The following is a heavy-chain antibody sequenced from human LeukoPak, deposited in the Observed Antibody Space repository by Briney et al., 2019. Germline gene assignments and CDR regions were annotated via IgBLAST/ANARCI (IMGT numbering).Heavy chain of an antibody. J-gene: IGHJ4*02. Sequence: KPSETLSLTCAVYGGSFSGYYWSWIRQPPGKGLEWIGEINHSGSTNYNPSLKSRVTISVDTSKNQFSLKLSSVTAADTAVYYCARRRVREVIITFGFDYWGQGTLVTVSS. CDR3: ARRRVREVIITFGFDY. CDR1: GGSFSGYY. CDR2: INHSGST. D-gene: IGHD3-10*01. V-gene: IGHV4-34*01.